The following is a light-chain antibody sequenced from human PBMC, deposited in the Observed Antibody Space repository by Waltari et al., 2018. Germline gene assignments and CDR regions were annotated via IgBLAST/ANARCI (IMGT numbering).Light chain of an antibody. J-gene: IGKJ4*01. CDR3: QQYDNLPFT. Sequence: DIQMTQSPSSLSASVGDRVTITCKASQDISNYLHWYQQKPGKAHKLLFYDASYLETGVLSMFSGSVSGTDFSFTISNLQPEYISTYYCQQYDNLPFTFGGGTKVEIK. CDR2: DAS. CDR1: QDISNY. V-gene: IGKV1-33*01.